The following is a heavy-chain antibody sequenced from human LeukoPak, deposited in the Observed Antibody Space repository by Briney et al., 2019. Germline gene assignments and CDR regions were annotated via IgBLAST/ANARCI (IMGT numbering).Heavy chain of an antibody. CDR3: AKESVGATIH. J-gene: IGHJ4*02. CDR2: ISYDGSNK. CDR1: GFTFSSYG. Sequence: GGSLRLSCAASGFTFSSYGMHWVRQAPGKGLEWVAVISYDGSNKYYADSVKGRFTISRDNSKNTLHLQMNSLRAEDTAVYYCAKESVGATIHWGQGTLVTVSS. V-gene: IGHV3-30*18. D-gene: IGHD1-26*01.